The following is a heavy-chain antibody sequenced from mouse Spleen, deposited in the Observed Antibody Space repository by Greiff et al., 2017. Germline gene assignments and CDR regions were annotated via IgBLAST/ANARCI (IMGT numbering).Heavy chain of an antibody. V-gene: IGHV1-7*01. CDR1: VYTFTSYW. D-gene: IGHD2-14*01. CDR3: ATSRYGALDY. CDR2: INPSSGYT. Sequence: QVQLKESGAELAKPGASVKLPCKASVYTFTSYWMHWVTQRPGQGLEWIGYINPSSGYTMYNQKFKDKATLTADKSSSTAYMQLSSLTHEDSAVYYCATSRYGALDYWGQGTSVTVSS. J-gene: IGHJ4*01.